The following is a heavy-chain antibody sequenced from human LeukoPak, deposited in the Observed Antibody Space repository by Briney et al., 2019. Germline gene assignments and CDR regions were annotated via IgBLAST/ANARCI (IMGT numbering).Heavy chain of an antibody. V-gene: IGHV3-23*01. CDR3: AKDPTMIVVVIPDY. Sequence: PGGSLRLSCAASGFTFSSYAMSWVRQAPGKGLEWVSAISGSGGSTYYADSVKGRFTISRDNSKNTLYLQMNSLRAEDTAVHYCAKDPTMIVVVIPDYWGQGTLVTVSS. CDR2: ISGSGGST. CDR1: GFTFSSYA. J-gene: IGHJ4*02. D-gene: IGHD3-22*01.